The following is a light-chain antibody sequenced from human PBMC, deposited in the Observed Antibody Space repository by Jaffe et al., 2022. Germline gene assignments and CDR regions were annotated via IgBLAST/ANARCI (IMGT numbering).Light chain of an antibody. Sequence: QLVLTQSPSASASLGASVKLTCTLSSGHSSYAIAWHQQQPEKGPRYLMKLNSDGSHSKGDGIPDRFSGSSSGAERYLTISSLQSEDEADYYCQTWGTGIRVFGTGTKVTVL. J-gene: IGLJ1*01. CDR3: QTWGTGIRV. CDR1: SGHSSYA. CDR2: LNSDGSH. V-gene: IGLV4-69*01.